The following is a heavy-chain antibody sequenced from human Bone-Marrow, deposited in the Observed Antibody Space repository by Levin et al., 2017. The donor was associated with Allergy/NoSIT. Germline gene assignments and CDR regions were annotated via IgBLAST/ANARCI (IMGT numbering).Heavy chain of an antibody. CDR3: ARGDLCTSRSCYLMLMGLDP. Sequence: GGSLRLSCAASGFKFDDYAMHWVRQVPGKGLQWVSGINWNGKSIVYADSVKGRFTISRDNAKNSLYLQMNSLRTEDTALYFCARGDLCTSRSCYLMLMGLDPWGQGTLVTVSS. V-gene: IGHV3-9*01. J-gene: IGHJ5*02. CDR2: INWNGKSI. D-gene: IGHD2-2*01. CDR1: GFKFDDYA.